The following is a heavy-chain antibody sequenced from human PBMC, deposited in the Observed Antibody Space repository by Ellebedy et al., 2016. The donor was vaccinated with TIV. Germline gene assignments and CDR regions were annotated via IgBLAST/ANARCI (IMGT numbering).Heavy chain of an antibody. CDR1: GFTFSSYA. D-gene: IGHD3-3*01. V-gene: IGHV3-23*01. CDR2: ISGSGGST. J-gene: IGHJ3*02. Sequence: PGGSLRLSCAASGFTFSSYAMSWVRQAPGKGLEWVSAISGSGGSTYYADSVKGRFTISRDNSKNTLYLQMKSLRAEDTAVYYCAKDTSREVKILDGAFDIWGQGTMVTVSS. CDR3: AKDTSREVKILDGAFDI.